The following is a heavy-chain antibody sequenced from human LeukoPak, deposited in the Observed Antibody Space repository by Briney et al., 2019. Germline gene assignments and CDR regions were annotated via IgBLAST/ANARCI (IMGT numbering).Heavy chain of an antibody. CDR2: IIPIFGTA. J-gene: IGHJ6*03. V-gene: IGHV1-69*13. Sequence: SVKVSCKTSGGTFSSYAISWVRQAPGQGLEWMGGIIPIFGTAYYAQKFQGRVTITADESTTTAYMELSSLRSEDTAVYYCARGSRIVVVPAAHYYYYYMDVWGKGPRSPSP. CDR1: GGTFSSYA. D-gene: IGHD2-2*01. CDR3: ARGSRIVVVPAAHYYYYYMDV.